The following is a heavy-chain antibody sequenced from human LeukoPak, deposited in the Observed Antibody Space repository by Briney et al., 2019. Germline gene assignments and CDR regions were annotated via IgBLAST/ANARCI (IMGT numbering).Heavy chain of an antibody. CDR3: ARGQAPRRQFYFYGLDV. V-gene: IGHV3-21*06. J-gene: IGHJ6*02. CDR1: EFALSSHT. CDR2: ISGDSTYI. Sequence: GGSLRLSCAASEFALSSHTMYWVRQAPGKGLEWVSSISGDSTYIYYADSVKGRFTISRDNARNSLSLRLNSLKVEDTALHYCARGQAPRRQFYFYGLDVWGQGTTVTVSS.